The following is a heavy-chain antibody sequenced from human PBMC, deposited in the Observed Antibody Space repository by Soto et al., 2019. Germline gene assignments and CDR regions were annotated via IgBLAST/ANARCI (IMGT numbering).Heavy chain of an antibody. CDR1: GFSFGDYW. CDR2: MKKDGSEK. J-gene: IGHJ4*02. Sequence: EVQLVESGGASVQRGGSLRLSCAASGFSFGDYWMSWVRQAPGKGLEWVAHMKKDGSEKYYVDSVKGRFTVSRDNSRNALYLQTNSLRAEDTAVYYCAKLGSGYYTGLYFDYWGQGTLVTVSS. V-gene: IGHV3-7*03. CDR3: AKLGSGYYTGLYFDY. D-gene: IGHD3-3*01.